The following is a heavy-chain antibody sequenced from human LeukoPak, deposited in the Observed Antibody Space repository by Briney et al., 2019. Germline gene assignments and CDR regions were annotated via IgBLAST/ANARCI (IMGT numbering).Heavy chain of an antibody. CDR1: GGSVIKTNW. CDR2: VHLDGRT. CDR3: AREGGFYRPLDY. V-gene: IGHV4-4*02. Sequence: PSGTLSLTCGVSGGSVIKTNWWTWVRQPPGKGLEWIGEVHLDGRTNYNPSLESRLTMSVDVSENQVSLKLTSVTAADTAVYYCAREGGFYRPLDYSGQGTLVTVSS. J-gene: IGHJ4*02. D-gene: IGHD3-3*01.